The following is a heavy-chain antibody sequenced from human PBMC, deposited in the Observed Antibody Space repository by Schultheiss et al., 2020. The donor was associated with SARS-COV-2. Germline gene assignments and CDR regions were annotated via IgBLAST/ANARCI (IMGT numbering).Heavy chain of an antibody. CDR1: GFTFSSNY. J-gene: IGHJ3*02. Sequence: GGSLRLSCAASGFTFSSNYMSWVRQAPGKGLEWVSVIYSGGSTYYADSVKGRFTISRDNAKNSLYLQMNSLRAEDTAVYYCARIYCSGGSCYSENAFDIWGQGTMVTVSS. V-gene: IGHV3-53*01. D-gene: IGHD2-15*01. CDR3: ARIYCSGGSCYSENAFDI. CDR2: IYSGGST.